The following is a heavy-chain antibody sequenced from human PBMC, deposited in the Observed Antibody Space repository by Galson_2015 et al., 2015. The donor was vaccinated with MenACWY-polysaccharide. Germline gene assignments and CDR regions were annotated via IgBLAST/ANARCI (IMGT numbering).Heavy chain of an antibody. CDR2: INSSGGST. V-gene: IGHV1-46*01. J-gene: IGHJ3*02. D-gene: IGHD1-26*01. Sequence: SVKVSCKASGYKFTSYYLHWVRQAPGLGLEWMGIINSSGGSTIYAQKFQGRVTVTRDTSTSTVYMELSSLRSEDTAVYYCARGSSGSPHALDIWGQGTMVTVSS. CDR1: GYKFTSYY. CDR3: ARGSSGSPHALDI.